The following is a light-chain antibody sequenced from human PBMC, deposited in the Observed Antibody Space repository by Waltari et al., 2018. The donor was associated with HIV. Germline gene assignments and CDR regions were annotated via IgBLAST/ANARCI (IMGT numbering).Light chain of an antibody. CDR3: CSYTASDTWV. V-gene: IGLV2-11*01. CDR1: SSDVGAYTT. Sequence: QSALTQPRSVSGSPGQSVTIPCTGTSSDVGAYTTVPWYQQRPDKAPRLIISHVTERPSGVPDRFSGSKSGNTASLTISGLQAEDEADYHCCSYTASDTWVFGGGTQLTVL. J-gene: IGLJ3*02. CDR2: HVT.